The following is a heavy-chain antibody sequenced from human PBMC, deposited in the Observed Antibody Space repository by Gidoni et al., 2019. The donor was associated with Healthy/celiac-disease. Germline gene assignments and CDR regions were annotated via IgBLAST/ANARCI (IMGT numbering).Heavy chain of an antibody. Sequence: QVQLVESGGGVVQPGRSLRLSCAASGFTFSSYAMHWVRQAPGKGLEWVAVISYDGSNKYYADSVKGRFTISRDNSKNTLYLQMNSLRAEDTAVYYCARERGRRALGAFDIWGQGTMVTVSS. J-gene: IGHJ3*02. D-gene: IGHD3-16*01. CDR3: ARERGRRALGAFDI. CDR2: ISYDGSNK. V-gene: IGHV3-30-3*01. CDR1: GFTFSSYA.